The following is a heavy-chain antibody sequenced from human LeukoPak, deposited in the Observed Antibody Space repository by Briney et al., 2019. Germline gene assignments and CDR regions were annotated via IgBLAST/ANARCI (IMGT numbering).Heavy chain of an antibody. V-gene: IGHV3-30*18. Sequence: GGSLRLSCAASGFTFRSYGMHWVRQAPGKGLEWVAVILYDGSNKYYADSVKGRFTISRDNSKNTLYLQMNSLRAEDTAVYYCAKQEGATAYFDYWGQGTLVTVSS. CDR3: AKQEGATAYFDY. D-gene: IGHD1-26*01. CDR2: ILYDGSNK. J-gene: IGHJ4*02. CDR1: GFTFRSYG.